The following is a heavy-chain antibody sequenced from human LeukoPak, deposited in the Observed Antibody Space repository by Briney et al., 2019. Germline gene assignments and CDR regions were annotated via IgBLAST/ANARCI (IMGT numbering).Heavy chain of an antibody. J-gene: IGHJ4*02. CDR1: GGSFRGYY. CDR2: INHSGSA. D-gene: IGHD3-9*01. Sequence: SETLSLTCAVYGGSFRGYYWSWIRQPPGKGLEGIGEINHSGSANYNPSLKSRVTISVDTSKNQFSLKLSSVTAADTAVYYCARGESNYDIYYWGQGTLVTVSS. V-gene: IGHV4-34*01. CDR3: ARGESNYDIYY.